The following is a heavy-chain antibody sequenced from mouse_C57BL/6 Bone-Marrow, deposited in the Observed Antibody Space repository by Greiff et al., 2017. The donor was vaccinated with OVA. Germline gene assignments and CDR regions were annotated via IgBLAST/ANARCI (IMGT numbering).Heavy chain of an antibody. Sequence: EVKLMESGPELVKPGASVKIPCKASGYTFTDYNMDWVKQSHGKSLEWIGDINPNNGGTIYNQKFKGKATLTVDKSSSTAYMELRSLTSEDTAVYYCARGRDGYDVGQTPAWFADWGQGTLVTVSA. CDR1: GYTFTDYN. CDR2: INPNNGGT. V-gene: IGHV1-18*01. J-gene: IGHJ3*01. D-gene: IGHD2-2*01. CDR3: ARGRDGYDVGQTPAWFAD.